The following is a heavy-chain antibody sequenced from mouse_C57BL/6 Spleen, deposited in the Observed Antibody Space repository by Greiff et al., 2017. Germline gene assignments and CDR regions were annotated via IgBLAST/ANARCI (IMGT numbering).Heavy chain of an antibody. D-gene: IGHD2-5*01. CDR3: ARQEGYYSNYEAWFAY. Sequence: EVKLMESGGDLVKPGGSLKLSCAASGFTFSSYGMSWVRQTPDKRLEWVATISSGGSYTYYPDSVKGRFTISRDNAKNTLYLQMSCLKSEDTAMYYCARQEGYYSNYEAWFAYWGQGTLVTVSA. CDR2: ISSGGSYT. CDR1: GFTFSSYG. J-gene: IGHJ3*01. V-gene: IGHV5-6*01.